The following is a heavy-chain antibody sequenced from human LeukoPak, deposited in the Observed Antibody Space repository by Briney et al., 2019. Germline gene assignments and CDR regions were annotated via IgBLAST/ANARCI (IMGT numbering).Heavy chain of an antibody. CDR3: AKLTADSLIC. D-gene: IGHD2-15*01. V-gene: IGHV3-30*18. CDR2: ISYDGSNK. Sequence: PGGSLRLSCAASGFTFSSFGMHWVRQAPGKGLEWVAVISYDGSNKYYADSVKGRFTISRDNSKNTLYLQMNSLRAEDTAVYYCAKLTADSLICWGQGTLVTVYS. J-gene: IGHJ4*02. CDR1: GFTFSSFG.